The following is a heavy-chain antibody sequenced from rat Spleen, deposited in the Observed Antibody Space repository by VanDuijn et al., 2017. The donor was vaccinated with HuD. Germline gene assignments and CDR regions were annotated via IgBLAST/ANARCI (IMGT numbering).Heavy chain of an antibody. J-gene: IGHJ2*01. CDR1: GYSITSSYR. CDR2: INSAGST. D-gene: IGHD4-2*01. V-gene: IGHV3-3*01. Sequence: EVQLQESGPGLVKPSQSLSLTCSVTGYSITSSYRWNWIRKFPGNKLEWMGYINSAGSTNYNPSLKSRISITRDTSKNQFFLQVNSVTTEDTATYYCARETPPVDYWGQGVMVTVSS. CDR3: ARETPPVDY.